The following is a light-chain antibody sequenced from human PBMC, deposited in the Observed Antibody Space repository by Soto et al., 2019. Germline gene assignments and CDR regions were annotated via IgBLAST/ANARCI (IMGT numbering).Light chain of an antibody. CDR2: DAS. Sequence: EIVMTQSPATLSVSPGERATLSCRASQSVISSLAWYQHKPGQAPRLLIYDASTRATGIPARFSGSGSGTEFTLTISSLQSEDFAVYYCHQYNNWPPYTFGQGTRLEIK. V-gene: IGKV3-15*01. J-gene: IGKJ2*01. CDR3: HQYNNWPPYT. CDR1: QSVISS.